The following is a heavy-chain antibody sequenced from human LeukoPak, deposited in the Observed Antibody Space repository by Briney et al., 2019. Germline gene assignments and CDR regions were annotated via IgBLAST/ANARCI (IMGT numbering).Heavy chain of an antibody. Sequence: SQTLSLTCAISGDSVSSNSAAWNWIRQSPSRGLEWLGRTYYRSKWYNDYAVSVKSRITINPDTSKNQFSLQLNSVTPEDTAVYYCARGPHRIAVAGTNDRWFDPWGQGTLVTVSS. CDR3: ARGPHRIAVAGTNDRWFDP. V-gene: IGHV6-1*01. J-gene: IGHJ5*02. CDR1: GDSVSSNSAA. D-gene: IGHD6-19*01. CDR2: TYYRSKWYN.